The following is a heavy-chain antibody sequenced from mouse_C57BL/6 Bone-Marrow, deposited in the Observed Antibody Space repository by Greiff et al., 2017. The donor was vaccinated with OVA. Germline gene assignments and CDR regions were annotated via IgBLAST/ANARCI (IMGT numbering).Heavy chain of an antibody. D-gene: IGHD1-1*01. J-gene: IGHJ4*01. CDR2: INPSSGYT. V-gene: IGHV1-4*01. Sequence: VKLQESGAELARPGASVKMSCKASGYTFTSYTMHWVKQRPGQGLEWIGYINPSSGYTKYNQKFKDKATLTADKSSSTAYMQLSSLTSEDSAVYYCARAPYYYGSSYYAMDYWGQGTSVTVSS. CDR3: ARAPYYYGSSYYAMDY. CDR1: GYTFTSYT.